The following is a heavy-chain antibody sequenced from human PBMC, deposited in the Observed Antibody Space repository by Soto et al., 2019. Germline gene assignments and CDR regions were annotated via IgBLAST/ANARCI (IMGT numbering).Heavy chain of an antibody. Sequence: ASVKVSRKASGYTFTSYAMHLGRPAPGQRLEWMGWINAGNGNTKYSQKFQGRVTITRDTSASTAYMELSSLRSEDTAVYYCARSRNYDVPFDYWGQGTLVTVSS. D-gene: IGHD1-7*01. CDR2: INAGNGNT. J-gene: IGHJ4*02. CDR1: GYTFTSYA. CDR3: ARSRNYDVPFDY. V-gene: IGHV1-3*01.